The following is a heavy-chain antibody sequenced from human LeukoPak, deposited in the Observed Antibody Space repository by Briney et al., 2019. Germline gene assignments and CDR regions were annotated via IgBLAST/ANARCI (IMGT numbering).Heavy chain of an antibody. Sequence: GGSLRLSCAVSGCTVSSNYMSWVRQAPGKGLEWVSVIYSGGNTYYADSVKGRFTISRDNSKNTLYLQMNSLRAEDTAVYYCARASSDLENYYYYGMDVWGQGTTVTVSS. CDR1: GCTVSSNY. V-gene: IGHV3-53*01. CDR2: IYSGGNT. CDR3: ARASSDLENYYYYGMDV. J-gene: IGHJ6*02. D-gene: IGHD1-1*01.